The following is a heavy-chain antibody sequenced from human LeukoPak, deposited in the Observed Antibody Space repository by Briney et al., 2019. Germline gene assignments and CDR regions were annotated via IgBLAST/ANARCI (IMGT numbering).Heavy chain of an antibody. CDR3: AKGLLYSSGWSGPDY. J-gene: IGHJ4*02. CDR2: ISWNSGSI. V-gene: IGHV3-9*03. CDR1: GFTFDDYA. Sequence: GRSLRLSCAASGFTFDDYAMHWVRQAPGKGLEWVSGISWNSGSIGYADSVKGRFTISRDNAKNSLYLQMNSLRAEDMALYYCAKGLLYSSGWSGPDYWGQGTLVTVSS. D-gene: IGHD6-19*01.